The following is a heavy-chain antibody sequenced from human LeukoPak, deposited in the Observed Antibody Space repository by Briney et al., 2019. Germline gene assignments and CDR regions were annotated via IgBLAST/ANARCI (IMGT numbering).Heavy chain of an antibody. J-gene: IGHJ4*02. CDR2: INPNSGGT. V-gene: IGHV1-2*02. CDR1: GYTFTGYY. D-gene: IGHD6-19*01. Sequence: ASVKVSCKASGYTFTGYYMHWVRQAPGQGLEWMGWINPNSGGTNNAQKFQGRVTMTRDTSISTAYMELRRLRSDDTAGYYCARGAYSSGWYEGELDYWGQGTLVTVSS. CDR3: ARGAYSSGWYEGELDY.